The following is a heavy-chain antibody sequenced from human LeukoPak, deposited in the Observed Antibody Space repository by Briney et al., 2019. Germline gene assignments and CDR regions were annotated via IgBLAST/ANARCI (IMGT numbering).Heavy chain of an antibody. Sequence: SSETLSLTCTVSGGSISSYYWSWIRQPPGKGLEWIGYIYYSGSTNYNPSLKSRVTISVDTSKNQFPLKLSSVTAADTAVYYCASYSYYYDSSGYFDYWGQGTLVTVSS. D-gene: IGHD3-22*01. V-gene: IGHV4-59*01. CDR3: ASYSYYYDSSGYFDY. CDR1: GGSISSYY. CDR2: IYYSGST. J-gene: IGHJ4*02.